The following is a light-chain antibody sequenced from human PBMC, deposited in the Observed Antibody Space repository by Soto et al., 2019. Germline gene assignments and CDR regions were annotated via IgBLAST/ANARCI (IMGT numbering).Light chain of an antibody. Sequence: QSVLTQPPSASGTPGQRVTISCSGSSPHIGTNYVYWYQQLPGTAPKLLIFRNDQRPSGVPDRFSGSKSGTSASLAISGLRSEDEADYYCAAWDDRPSVPTVVFGGGTKLTFL. CDR2: RND. V-gene: IGLV1-47*01. CDR3: AAWDDRPSVPTVV. CDR1: SPHIGTNY. J-gene: IGLJ2*01.